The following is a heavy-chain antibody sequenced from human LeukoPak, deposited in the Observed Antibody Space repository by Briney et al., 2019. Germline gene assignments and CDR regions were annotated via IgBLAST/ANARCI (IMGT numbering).Heavy chain of an antibody. Sequence: PGRSLRLSCAASGFIFTTYGMHWVRQAPGKGLEWVAVISYNGKDIYYADSLKGRVTVSRDNSKNRLFLQMNSVRVEDTAVYYCARLSHGSRSYHFDYWGQGTLVTVSS. CDR3: ARLSHGSRSYHFDY. V-gene: IGHV3-30*03. CDR2: ISYNGKDI. J-gene: IGHJ4*02. D-gene: IGHD3-10*01. CDR1: GFIFTTYG.